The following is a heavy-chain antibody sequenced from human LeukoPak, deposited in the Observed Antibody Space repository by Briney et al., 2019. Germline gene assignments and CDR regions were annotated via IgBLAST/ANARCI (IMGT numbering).Heavy chain of an antibody. J-gene: IGHJ6*02. CDR3: ARAGHGDARRYHYSMDV. CDR2: IWYDGSNK. D-gene: IGHD4-17*01. Sequence: GGSLRLSCAASGFTFTIYGMHWVRQAPGKGLEWVAVIWYDGSNKYHADSVRGRFTISRDNSKNTLYLQMNSLRAEDTAVYYCARAGHGDARRYHYSMDVWGQGTTVTVSS. V-gene: IGHV3-33*01. CDR1: GFTFTIYG.